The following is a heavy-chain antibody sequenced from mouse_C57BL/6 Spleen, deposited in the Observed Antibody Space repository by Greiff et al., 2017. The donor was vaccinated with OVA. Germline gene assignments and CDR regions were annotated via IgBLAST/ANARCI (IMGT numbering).Heavy chain of an antibody. CDR3: ARGGNWYFDV. V-gene: IGHV1-20*01. Sequence: VQLQQSGPELVKPGASVKISCKASGYSFTGYFMNWVMQSHGKSLEWIGRINPYNGDTFYNQKFKGKATLTVDKSSSTAHMELRSLTSEDSAVYYCARGGNWYFDVWGTGTTVTVSS. CDR1: GYSFTGYF. CDR2: INPYNGDT. J-gene: IGHJ1*03.